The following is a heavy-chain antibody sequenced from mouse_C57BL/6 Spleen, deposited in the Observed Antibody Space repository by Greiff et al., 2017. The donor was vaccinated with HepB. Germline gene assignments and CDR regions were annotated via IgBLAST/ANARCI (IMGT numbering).Heavy chain of an antibody. J-gene: IGHJ4*01. CDR3: ERADEAMDY. Sequence: QVHVQQSGAELVRPGTSVKVSCKASGYAFTNYLIEWVKQRPGQGLEWIGVINPGSGGTNYNEKFKGKATLTADKSSSTAYMQLSSLTSEDSAVYFCERADEAMDYWGQGTSVSVSS. CDR2: INPGSGGT. V-gene: IGHV1-54*01. CDR1: GYAFTNYL.